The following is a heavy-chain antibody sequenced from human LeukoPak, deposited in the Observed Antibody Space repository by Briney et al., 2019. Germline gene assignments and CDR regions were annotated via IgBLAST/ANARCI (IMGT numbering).Heavy chain of an antibody. CDR1: GFTFDDYG. D-gene: IGHD3-10*01. CDR2: IKQDGSEK. CDR3: ARDMVRSTRAFDI. Sequence: PGGSLRLSCAASGFTFDDYGMSWVRQAPGKGLEWMANIKQDGSEKYYVDSVKGRFTISRDNAKNSLYLQMNSLRAEDTAVYYCARDMVRSTRAFDIWGQGTMVTVSS. V-gene: IGHV3-7*01. J-gene: IGHJ3*02.